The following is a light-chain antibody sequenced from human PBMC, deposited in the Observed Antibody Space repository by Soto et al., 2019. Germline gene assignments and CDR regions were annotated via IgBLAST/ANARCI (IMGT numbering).Light chain of an antibody. V-gene: IGKV1-5*01. CDR1: QSISSW. CDR3: QQYNSYSLPMYT. Sequence: DIQMTQSPSTLSASVGDRVTITCRASQSISSWLAWYQQKPGKDPKLLIYDASSLGSGVPSRFSGSGSGTEFPLTISSLQPDDFATYYCQQYNSYSLPMYTFGQGTKLEIK. CDR2: DAS. J-gene: IGKJ2*01.